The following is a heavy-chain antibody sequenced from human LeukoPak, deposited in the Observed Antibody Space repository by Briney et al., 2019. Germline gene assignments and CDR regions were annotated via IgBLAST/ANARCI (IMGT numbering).Heavy chain of an antibody. J-gene: IGHJ5*02. D-gene: IGHD6-19*01. V-gene: IGHV4-4*07. CDR2: IYTSGST. CDR1: GGSISSYY. Sequence: PSETLSLTSTDPGGSISSYYWSWIRQPAGKGLERIGRIYTSGSTSYNPSIKSRVTISVDTSKSQFSLKLSSVTAADTAVYYCAIDRGLGLPWGQGTLGTVSS. CDR3: AIDRGLGLP.